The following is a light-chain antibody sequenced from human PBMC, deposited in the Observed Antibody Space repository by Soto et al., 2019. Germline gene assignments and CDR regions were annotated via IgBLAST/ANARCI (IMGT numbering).Light chain of an antibody. Sequence: DIQLTQSPSSLSASVGDRVTITCRASQSINSFLNWYRQKPGKAPELLIYGASSLQSGVPSRFSGSGSGTDFTLTITSLQPEDFANFYCQQSFSDFTFGGGTKVEIK. V-gene: IGKV1-39*01. J-gene: IGKJ4*01. CDR3: QQSFSDFT. CDR2: GAS. CDR1: QSINSF.